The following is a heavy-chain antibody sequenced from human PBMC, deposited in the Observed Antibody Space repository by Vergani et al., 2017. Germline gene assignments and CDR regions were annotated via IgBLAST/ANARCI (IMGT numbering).Heavy chain of an antibody. V-gene: IGHV4-39*01. CDR2: IYYSGST. Sequence: QLQLQESGPGLVKPSETLSLTCTVSGGSISSSSYYWGWIRQPPGKGLEWIGSIYYSGSTYYNPSLKSRVTISVDTSKNQFSLKLSSVTAADTAVYYCASTYSGYDYSFDYWGQGTLVTVSS. CDR3: ASTYSGYDYSFDY. J-gene: IGHJ4*02. CDR1: GGSISSSSYY. D-gene: IGHD5-12*01.